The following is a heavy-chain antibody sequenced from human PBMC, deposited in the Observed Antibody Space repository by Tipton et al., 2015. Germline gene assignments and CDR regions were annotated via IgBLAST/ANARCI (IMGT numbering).Heavy chain of an antibody. CDR2: ITSSGSTI. CDR3: ARDAGSGSYGLLVDY. Sequence: SLRLSCAASAFTFSSYEMNWVRQAPGKGLEWVSYITSSGSTIYYADSVKGRFTISRDNAKNSLYLQMNSLRAEDTAVYYCARDAGSGSYGLLVDYWGQGTLVTVSS. J-gene: IGHJ4*02. V-gene: IGHV3-48*03. CDR1: AFTFSSYE. D-gene: IGHD5-18*01.